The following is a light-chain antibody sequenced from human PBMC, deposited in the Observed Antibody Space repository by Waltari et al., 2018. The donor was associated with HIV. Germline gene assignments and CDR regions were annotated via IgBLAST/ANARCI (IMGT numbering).Light chain of an antibody. CDR2: NNN. J-gene: IGLJ2*01. Sequence: QSVLTQPPSASGTPGQRVTISCSGSSSNIGSHTVNWYQQLPGTAPKLPIYNNNQRPSGVPDRFSGSKSGTSASLAISGLQSEDEADYYCAAWDDSLNGVIFGGGTKLTVL. V-gene: IGLV1-44*01. CDR1: SSNIGSHT. CDR3: AAWDDSLNGVI.